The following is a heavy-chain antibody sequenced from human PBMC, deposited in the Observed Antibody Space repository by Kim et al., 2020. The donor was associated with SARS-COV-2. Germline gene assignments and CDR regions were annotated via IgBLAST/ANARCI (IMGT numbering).Heavy chain of an antibody. J-gene: IGHJ4*02. CDR3: AKVSKSRSSHYFDY. V-gene: IGHV3-23*01. CDR1: GFTFSSYA. Sequence: GGSLRLFCAASGFTFSSYAMSWVRQAPGKGLEWVSDISGSAGSTYYADYEKGRFTISRDNSKNTLYLQMKSLRAEDTAGYYCAKVSKSRSSHYFDYWSQG. D-gene: IGHD1-26*01. CDR2: ISGSAGST.